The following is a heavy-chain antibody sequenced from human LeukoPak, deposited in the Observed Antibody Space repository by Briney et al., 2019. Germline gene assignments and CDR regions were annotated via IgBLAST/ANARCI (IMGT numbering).Heavy chain of an antibody. V-gene: IGHV3-20*04. CDR2: INWNGGST. CDR1: GLTFDDYG. CDR3: AREVRDSSSSILISGAFDI. Sequence: GGSLRLSCAASGLTFDDYGMSWVRQAPGKGLEWVSGINWNGGSTGYADSVKGRFTISRDNAKNSLYLQMNSLRAEDTALYYCAREVRDSSSSILISGAFDIWGQGTMVTVSS. D-gene: IGHD6-6*01. J-gene: IGHJ3*02.